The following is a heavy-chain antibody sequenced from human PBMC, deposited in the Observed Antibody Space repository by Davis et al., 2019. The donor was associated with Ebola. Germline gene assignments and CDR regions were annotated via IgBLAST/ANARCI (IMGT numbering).Heavy chain of an antibody. V-gene: IGHV3-66*01. CDR2: IYSGGST. D-gene: IGHD3-16*01. CDR3: AGGSVFDY. CDR1: GFTVSSNY. J-gene: IGHJ4*02. Sequence: GESLKISCAASGFTVSSNYMSWVRQAPGKGLEWVSVIYSGGSTYYADSVKGRFTISRDNSKNTLYLQMNSLRAEDTAVYYCAGGSVFDYWGQGTLVTVSS.